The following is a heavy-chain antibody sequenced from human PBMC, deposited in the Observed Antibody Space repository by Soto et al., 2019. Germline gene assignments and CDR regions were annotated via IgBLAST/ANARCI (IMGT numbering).Heavy chain of an antibody. CDR1: GGSISSSSYY. J-gene: IGHJ6*02. Sequence: PSETLSLTCTVSGGSISSSSYYWGWIRQPPGKGLEWIGSIYYSGSTYYNPSLKSRVTISVDTSNNQFSLKLSSVTAADTAVYYCASSPTRRFGMDVWGQGTTVTVSS. CDR3: ASSPTRRFGMDV. V-gene: IGHV4-39*01. CDR2: IYYSGST.